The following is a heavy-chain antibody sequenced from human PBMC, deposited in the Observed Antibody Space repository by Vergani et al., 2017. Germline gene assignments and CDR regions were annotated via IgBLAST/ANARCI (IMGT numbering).Heavy chain of an antibody. J-gene: IGHJ4*02. D-gene: IGHD6-19*01. CDR2: IYYSGLT. CDR3: ARQRPGSGWPPGDFDD. Sequence: QLQLQQSGPGLVKPSETLFLTCTVSADSISSGSYYWGWIRQPPGKSLEWIGSIYYSGLTYYNPSLKSRVAISVDTSKNQFSLKVTSVTATDTAVYFWARQRPGSGWPPGDFDDWGQGILVTVSS. CDR1: ADSISSGSYY. V-gene: IGHV4-39*01.